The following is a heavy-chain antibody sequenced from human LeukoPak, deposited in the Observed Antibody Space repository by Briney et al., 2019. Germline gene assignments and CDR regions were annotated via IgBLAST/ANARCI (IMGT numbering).Heavy chain of an antibody. Sequence: GGSLRLSCAASGFTVSSNYMSWVRQAPGKGLEWVSVIYSGGSTYYADSVKGRFTISRDNSKNTLYLQMNSLRAEDTAVYYCARDSGGSGYYYYGMDVWGQGTTVTVSS. D-gene: IGHD3-10*01. J-gene: IGHJ6*02. CDR2: IYSGGST. V-gene: IGHV3-53*01. CDR3: ARDSGGSGYYYYGMDV. CDR1: GFTVSSNY.